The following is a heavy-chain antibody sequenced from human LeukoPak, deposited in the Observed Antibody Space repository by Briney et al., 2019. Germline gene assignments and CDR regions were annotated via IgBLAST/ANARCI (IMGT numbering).Heavy chain of an antibody. J-gene: IGHJ5*02. V-gene: IGHV3-21*01. CDR2: ISSSSYI. D-gene: IGHD2-2*01. Sequence: GGSLRLSCAASGFAFSSYSMNWVRQAPGKGLEWVSSISSSSYIYYADSVKGRFTISRDNAKNSLYLQMNSLRAEDTAVYYCARETVVPAAIPFDPWGQGTLVTVSS. CDR1: GFAFSSYS. CDR3: ARETVVPAAIPFDP.